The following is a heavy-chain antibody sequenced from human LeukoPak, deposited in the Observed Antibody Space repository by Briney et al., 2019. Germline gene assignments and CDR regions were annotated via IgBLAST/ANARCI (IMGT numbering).Heavy chain of an antibody. Sequence: TSETLSLTCTVSGGSISSSSYYWGWIRQPPGKGLEWIGSIYYSGSTYYNPSLKSRVTISVDTSKNQFSLKLSSVTAADTAVYYCARHRIRRSSGYSRSDFDYWGQGTLVTVSS. D-gene: IGHD3-22*01. CDR2: IYYSGST. J-gene: IGHJ4*02. CDR1: GGSISSSSYY. CDR3: ARHRIRRSSGYSRSDFDY. V-gene: IGHV4-39*01.